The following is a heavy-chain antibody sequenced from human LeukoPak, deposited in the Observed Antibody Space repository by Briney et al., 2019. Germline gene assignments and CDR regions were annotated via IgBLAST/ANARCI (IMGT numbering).Heavy chain of an antibody. V-gene: IGHV1-18*01. CDR1: GYTFTSYG. Sequence: GASVKVSCKSSGYTFTSYGFSWVRQAPGQGVEWMGWISAYDGNTNYAQKLQGRVTMTTDTSTSTVYMELTSLRSDDTAVYYCARMGDYHLVSFFDYWGQGTLVTVSS. D-gene: IGHD4/OR15-4a*01. J-gene: IGHJ4*02. CDR3: ARMGDYHLVSFFDY. CDR2: ISAYDGNT.